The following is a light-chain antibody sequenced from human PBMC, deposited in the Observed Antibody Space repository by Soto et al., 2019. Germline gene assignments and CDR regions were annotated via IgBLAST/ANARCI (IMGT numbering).Light chain of an antibody. CDR3: SSYTSSSTLVV. V-gene: IGLV2-14*01. J-gene: IGLJ2*01. CDR1: SSDAGGYNY. CDR2: EVS. Sequence: QSALTQPASVSGSPGQSITISCTGTSSDAGGYNYVSWYQQHPGKAPKLMIYEVSNRPSGVSNRFSGSKSGNTASLTISGLQAEDEADYYCSSYTSSSTLVVFGGGTKLTVL.